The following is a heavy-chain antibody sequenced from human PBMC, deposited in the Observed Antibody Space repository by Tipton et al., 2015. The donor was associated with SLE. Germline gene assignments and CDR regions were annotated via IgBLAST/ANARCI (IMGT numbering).Heavy chain of an antibody. J-gene: IGHJ4*02. CDR2: INWNGGST. CDR3: ARGVREIVVVISHFDY. V-gene: IGHV3-20*04. CDR1: GFTFDDYG. D-gene: IGHD3-22*01. Sequence: SLRLSCAASGFTFDDYGMSWVRQAPGKGLEWVSGINWNGGSTGYADSVKGRFTISRDNAKNSLYLQMNSLRAEDTALYYCARGVREIVVVISHFDYWGQGTLVTVSS.